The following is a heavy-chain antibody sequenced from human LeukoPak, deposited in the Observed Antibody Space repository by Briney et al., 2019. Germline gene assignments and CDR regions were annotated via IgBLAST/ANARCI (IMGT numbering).Heavy chain of an antibody. CDR1: GGSIGSYY. CDR3: ARGTIQLWLNYFDY. Sequence: SETLSLTCTVSGGSIGSYYWSWIRQPPGKGLEWIGYIYYSGSTNYNPSLKSRVTISVDTSKNQFSLKLSSVTAADTAVYYCARGTIQLWLNYFDYWGQGTLVTVSS. CDR2: IYYSGST. D-gene: IGHD5-18*01. J-gene: IGHJ4*02. V-gene: IGHV4-59*01.